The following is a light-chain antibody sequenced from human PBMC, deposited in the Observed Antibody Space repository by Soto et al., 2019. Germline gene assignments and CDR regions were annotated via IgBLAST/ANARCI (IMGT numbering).Light chain of an antibody. CDR3: CSYAGSSTFV. CDR2: EVS. J-gene: IGLJ1*01. CDR1: SSDVGSYNL. Sequence: QSALTQPASVSGSPGQSITISCTGTSSDVGSYNLVSWYQQHPGKAPKLIIYEVSKPPAGVSNRFSGYKSGNTASLTISGLQAEDEADYYGCSYAGSSTFVFGTGTQLTVL. V-gene: IGLV2-23*02.